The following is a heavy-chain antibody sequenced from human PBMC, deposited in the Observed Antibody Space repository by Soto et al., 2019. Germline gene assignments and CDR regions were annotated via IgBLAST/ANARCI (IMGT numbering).Heavy chain of an antibody. V-gene: IGHV3-21*01. Sequence: EVQLVESGGGLVKPGGSLRLSCVGSAFIFSDHSMNWVRQAPGKGLEWVTSIGDTGTFIYYSDSVKGRFTISRDNAKNSLFLQMYSLRPEDTAVYYCARDPSYLRQGYSDYWGQGTLVTVSS. J-gene: IGHJ4*02. CDR1: AFIFSDHS. CDR3: ARDPSYLRQGYSDY. CDR2: IGDTGTFI. D-gene: IGHD1-26*01.